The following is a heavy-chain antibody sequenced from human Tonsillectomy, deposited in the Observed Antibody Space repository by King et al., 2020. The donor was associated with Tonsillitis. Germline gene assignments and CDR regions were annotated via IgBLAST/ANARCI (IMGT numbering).Heavy chain of an antibody. CDR1: GFTFDEYA. D-gene: IGHD3-3*01. CDR3: AKDNYDFWGGSALDY. CDR2: ISWDSATT. V-gene: IGHV3-9*01. J-gene: IGHJ4*02. Sequence: VQLVESGGGLVQPGRSLRLSCAASGFTFDEYAMHWVRQAPGKGLEWVSGISWDSATTGYADSVKGRFIISRDNGKNSLYLQMNTLRAEDTALYYCAKDNYDFWGGSALDYWGQGTLVTVSS.